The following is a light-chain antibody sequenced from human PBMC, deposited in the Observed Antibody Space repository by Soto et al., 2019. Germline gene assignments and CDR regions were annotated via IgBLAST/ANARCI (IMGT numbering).Light chain of an antibody. CDR3: SSYTSSSLEV. V-gene: IGLV2-14*03. CDR2: DVT. J-gene: IGLJ3*02. CDR1: SSDVGGYDS. Sequence: QSALTQPASVSVSPGQSITSSCTGTSSDVGGYDSVSWYQQHPGKAPKLMIFDVTTRPSGISNRFSGSRSGNTASLTISGLQAEDEADYYCSSYTSSSLEVFGGGTNVTVL.